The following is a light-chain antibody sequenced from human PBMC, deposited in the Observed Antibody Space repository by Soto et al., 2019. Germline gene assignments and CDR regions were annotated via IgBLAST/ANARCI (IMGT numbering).Light chain of an antibody. V-gene: IGLV2-14*01. J-gene: IGLJ2*01. Sequence: QSALTQPASVSGSPGQSSTISCTGTSSDISRYNYVSWYQQYPGQDPKLMIYEVTYRPSGVSDRFSGSKSDNTASLTISGLQAEDEAHYYCSSYTTTNTVIFGGGTKLTVL. CDR1: SSDISRYNY. CDR3: SSYTTTNTVI. CDR2: EVT.